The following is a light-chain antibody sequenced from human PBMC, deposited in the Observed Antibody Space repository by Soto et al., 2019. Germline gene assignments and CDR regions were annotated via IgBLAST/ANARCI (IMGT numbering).Light chain of an antibody. V-gene: IGLV1-40*01. CDR3: HSYDSRLSGSV. Sequence: QSVVTQPPSVSGAPGRRVTMSCTGNNSNIGGGYDVHWYQQLPGTAPKLLIYGNNNRPSGVPDRFSGSKSYASASLAITGLQSEDEADYYCHSYDSRLSGSVFGGGTKLTVL. J-gene: IGLJ2*01. CDR1: NSNIGGGYD. CDR2: GNN.